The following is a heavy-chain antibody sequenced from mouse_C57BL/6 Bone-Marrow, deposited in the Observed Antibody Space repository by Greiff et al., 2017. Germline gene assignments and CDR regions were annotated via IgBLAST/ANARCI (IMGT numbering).Heavy chain of an antibody. CDR1: GYTFTCYW. V-gene: IGHV1-59*01. CDR3: ARGYYDFTVFYYAMDY. CDR2: IDPSDSYT. J-gene: IGHJ4*01. D-gene: IGHD2-4*01. Sequence: QVQLQQPGAELVRPGTSVKLSCKASGYTFTCYWMHWVKQRPGHGLAWIGVIDPSDSYTNYNQKFKGKATLTVDTSSSTAYMQLRSLTSEDSAVYYCARGYYDFTVFYYAMDYWGQGTSVTVSS.